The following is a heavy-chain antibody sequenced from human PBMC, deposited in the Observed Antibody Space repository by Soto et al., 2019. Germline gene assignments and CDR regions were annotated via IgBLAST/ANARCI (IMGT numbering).Heavy chain of an antibody. V-gene: IGHV1-8*02. D-gene: IGHD4-17*01. CDR1: GYTFTSYD. CDR3: ARGIKYGDYSRWCDP. CDR2: MNPNSGNT. J-gene: IGHJ5*02. Sequence: QVQLVQSGAEVKKPGASVKVSCKASGYTFTSYDINWVRQATGQGFEYLGWMNPNSGNTGYVKKFQGRVTMTRDTSKSTAYLALSSLRSEDTAVYYSARGIKYGDYSRWCDPWGTGTLVTVSS.